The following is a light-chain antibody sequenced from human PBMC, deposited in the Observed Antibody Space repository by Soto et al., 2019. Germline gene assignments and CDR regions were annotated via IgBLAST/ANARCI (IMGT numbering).Light chain of an antibody. CDR2: GAF. CDR3: QQRSNWPIT. CDR1: QSITEK. Sequence: TQSPSAPYETPQGRAALSCMASQSITEKVVWYQQKSGQAPRLLVYGAFTRATGIPARFSGSGSGTDFTLTISGLEPEDVAVYYCQQRSNWPITVGQGTRMDIK. V-gene: IGKV3-11*01. J-gene: IGKJ5*01.